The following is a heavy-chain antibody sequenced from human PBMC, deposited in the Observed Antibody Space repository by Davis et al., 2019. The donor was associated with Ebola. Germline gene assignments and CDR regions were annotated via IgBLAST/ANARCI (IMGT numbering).Heavy chain of an antibody. CDR1: GFTFSDYY. V-gene: IGHV3-11*06. CDR2: ISSSSSYT. J-gene: IGHJ6*02. CDR3: AGIVVVAATGSYYGMDV. D-gene: IGHD2-15*01. Sequence: GESLKISCAASGFTFSDYYMSWIRQAPGKGLEWVSYISSSSSYTNYADSVKGRFTISRDNAKNLLYLQMNSLRAEDTAVYYCAGIVVVAATGSYYGMDVWGQGTTVTVSS.